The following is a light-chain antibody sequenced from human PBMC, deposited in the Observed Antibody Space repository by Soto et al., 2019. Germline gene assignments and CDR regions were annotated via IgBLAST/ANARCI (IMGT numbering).Light chain of an antibody. CDR2: SAS. V-gene: IGKV3-20*01. Sequence: EIVLTQSPGTLSLSPGERATLSCRASQSVSSATYLAWYQQKPGQAPRLLIYSASSRAAGIPDRFSGSGSGTDFTLTISRREPEDFAVYYCQQYGASPLTFGGGTKVETK. J-gene: IGKJ4*01. CDR1: QSVSSATY. CDR3: QQYGASPLT.